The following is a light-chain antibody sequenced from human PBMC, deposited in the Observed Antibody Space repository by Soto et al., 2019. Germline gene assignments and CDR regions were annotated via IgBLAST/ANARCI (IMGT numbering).Light chain of an antibody. CDR2: AVT. Sequence: QSALTQPASVSGSPGQSITISCTGTSSDVGGYNYVSWYKQHPGKAPKLIIYAVTDRPSGVSSRFSGSRSGNTASLTISGLQAEDEADYYCSSYTSSSSLFGTGTKVTVL. J-gene: IGLJ1*01. CDR1: SSDVGGYNY. CDR3: SSYTSSSSL. V-gene: IGLV2-14*01.